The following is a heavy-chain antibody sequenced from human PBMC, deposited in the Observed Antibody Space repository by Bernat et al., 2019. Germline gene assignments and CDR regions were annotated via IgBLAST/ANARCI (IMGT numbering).Heavy chain of an antibody. CDR2: ISYDGSNK. CDR3: ARDFGAHYHFDY. D-gene: IGHD3-10*01. CDR1: GFTFSSYA. Sequence: QVQLVESGGGVVQPGRSLRLSCAASGFTFSSYAMHWVRQAPGKGLEWVAVISYDGSNKYYADSVKGRFTISRDNSKNTLYLQMNSLRAEDTAVYYCARDFGAHYHFDYWGQGTLVTVSS. J-gene: IGHJ4*02. V-gene: IGHV3-30*01.